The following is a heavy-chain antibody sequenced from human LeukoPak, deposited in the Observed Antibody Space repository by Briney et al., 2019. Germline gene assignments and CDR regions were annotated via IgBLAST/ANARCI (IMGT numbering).Heavy chain of an antibody. Sequence: PSETLSLTCAVSDYSISSGYYWGWIRQPPGKGLEWIGYIYYSGSTNYNPSLKSRVTISVDTSKNQFSLKLSSVTAADTAVYYCARYSSSSFYYYYYMDVWGKGTTVTVSS. V-gene: IGHV4-61*01. CDR3: ARYSSSSFYYYYYMDV. J-gene: IGHJ6*03. CDR2: IYYSGST. CDR1: DYSISSGYY. D-gene: IGHD6-6*01.